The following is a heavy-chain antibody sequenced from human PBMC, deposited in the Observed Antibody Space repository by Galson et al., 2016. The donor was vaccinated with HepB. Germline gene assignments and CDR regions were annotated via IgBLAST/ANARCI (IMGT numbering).Heavy chain of an antibody. D-gene: IGHD5-18*01. CDR2: INPTDGTT. J-gene: IGHJ4*02. CDR1: GDIFTSYY. V-gene: IGHV1-46*01. Sequence: SVKVSCKASGDIFTSYYIHWVRQAPGQGLEWMGIINPTDGTTSYAQKFQGRVTLTRDTSTSTVYLELRSLRSEDTAVYFCTRESPEGDTPMGWGFWGQGTLVTVSS. CDR3: TRESPEGDTPMGWGF.